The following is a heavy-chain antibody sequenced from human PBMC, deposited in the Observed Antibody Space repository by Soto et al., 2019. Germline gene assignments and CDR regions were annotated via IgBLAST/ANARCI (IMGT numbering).Heavy chain of an antibody. CDR2: INPNNGVT. V-gene: IGHV1-2*02. Sequence: ASVKVSCKASGYAFTDYYVNWVRRAPGQGLEWMGWINPNNGVTNYAQRFQGRVTMTRDTSIGTVYMDLTRLRSDDTAVYYCARGALTVANWFDPWGQGTQVTVSS. CDR1: GYAFTDYY. D-gene: IGHD6-19*01. CDR3: ARGALTVANWFDP. J-gene: IGHJ5*02.